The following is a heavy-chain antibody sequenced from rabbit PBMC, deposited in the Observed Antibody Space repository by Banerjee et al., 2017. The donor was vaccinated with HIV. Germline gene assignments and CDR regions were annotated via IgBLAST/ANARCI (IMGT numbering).Heavy chain of an antibody. CDR3: ARDLAGVIGWNFNL. CDR2: ILSGINGNT. J-gene: IGHJ4*01. Sequence: QEQLVESGGGLVQPEGSLTLTCQASGFTISTFYYMCWVRQAPGKGLEWIGCILSGINGNTYYASWAKGRFTISKTSSTTVTLQMTSLTAADTATYFCARDLAGVIGWNFNLWGPGTLVTVS. D-gene: IGHD4-1*01. CDR1: GFTISTFYY. V-gene: IGHV1S45*01.